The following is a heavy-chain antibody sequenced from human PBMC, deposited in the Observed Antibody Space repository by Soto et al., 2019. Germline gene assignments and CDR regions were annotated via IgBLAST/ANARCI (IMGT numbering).Heavy chain of an antibody. CDR1: GYTFTSYG. CDR3: ARDFRYYYGSGSYYFTLGSVFDY. D-gene: IGHD3-10*01. V-gene: IGHV1-18*01. Sequence: GASVKVSCKASGYTFTSYGISWVRQAPGQGLEWMGWISAYNGNTNYAQKLQGRVTMTTDTSTSTAYMELRSLRSDDTAVYYCARDFRYYYGSGSYYFTLGSVFDYWGQGTLVTVSS. CDR2: ISAYNGNT. J-gene: IGHJ4*02.